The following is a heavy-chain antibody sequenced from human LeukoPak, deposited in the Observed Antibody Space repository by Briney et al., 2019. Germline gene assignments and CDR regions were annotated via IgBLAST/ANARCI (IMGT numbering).Heavy chain of an antibody. D-gene: IGHD6-13*01. V-gene: IGHV4-59*08. CDR1: GGSISSYY. CDR3: ARLRWLSGAAAGNFDY. Sequence: PSETLSLTCTVSGGSISSYYWSWIRQPPGKGLEWIGYIYYSGSTNYNPSLKSRVTISVDTSKNQFSLKLSSVTAADTAVYYCARLRWLSGAAAGNFDYWGQGTLVTVSS. CDR2: IYYSGST. J-gene: IGHJ4*02.